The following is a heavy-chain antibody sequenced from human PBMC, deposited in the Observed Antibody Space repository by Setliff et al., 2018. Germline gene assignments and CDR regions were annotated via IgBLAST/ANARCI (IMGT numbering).Heavy chain of an antibody. D-gene: IGHD4-17*01. CDR3: ARSRLYGGWFDP. V-gene: IGHV1-2*02. CDR1: GYTFTGYF. Sequence: ASVKVSCKASGYTFTGYFIHWVRQAPGQGLEWMGWIDPNSGGTNYAQKFQGRVTMTRDTSISTAYMELSRLRSDVTAVYSCARSRLYGGWFDPWGQGTLVTVSS. J-gene: IGHJ5*02. CDR2: IDPNSGGT.